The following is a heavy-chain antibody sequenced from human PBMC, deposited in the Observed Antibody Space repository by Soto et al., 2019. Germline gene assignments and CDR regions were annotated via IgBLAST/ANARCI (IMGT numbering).Heavy chain of an antibody. CDR2: IYYSGST. J-gene: IGHJ3*02. CDR3: ARDLPLSGYYVLI. D-gene: IGHD3-10*02. V-gene: IGHV4-30-4*01. CDR1: GGSISSGDDY. Sequence: QVQLQESGPGLVKPSQTLSLTCTVSGGSISSGDDYWSWIRQPPGKGLEWIGYIYYSGSTDYNPSLKSRVTISVDTSKNQFSLKLSSVTAADTAVYYCARDLPLSGYYVLIWGQGTMVTVSS.